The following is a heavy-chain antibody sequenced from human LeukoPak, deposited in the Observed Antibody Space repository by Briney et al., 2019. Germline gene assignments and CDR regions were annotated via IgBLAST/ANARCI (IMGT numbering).Heavy chain of an antibody. Sequence: GGSLRLSCAASGFIVNSYVMSWVRQAPGKGLEWVSLIRGSGGGTYYADSVRGRFTISRDNSKNTLYLQMNSLRAEDTAVYYCAKDMGYFTGMDVWGQGTTVTVSS. D-gene: IGHD2-8*01. CDR3: AKDMGYFTGMDV. V-gene: IGHV3-23*01. J-gene: IGHJ6*02. CDR1: GFIVNSYV. CDR2: IRGSGGGT.